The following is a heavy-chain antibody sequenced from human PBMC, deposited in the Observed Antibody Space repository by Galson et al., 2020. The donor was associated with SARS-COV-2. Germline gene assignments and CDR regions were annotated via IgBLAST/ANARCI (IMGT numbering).Heavy chain of an antibody. CDR3: ARERHRGQNYYYYGMDV. Sequence: SETLSLTCTVSGGSISSGGYYWSWIRQHPGKGLEWIGYIYYSGSTYYNPSLKSRVTISVDTSKNQFSLKLSSVTAADTAVYYCARERHRGQNYYYYGMDVWGQGTTVTVSS. J-gene: IGHJ6*02. V-gene: IGHV4-31*03. D-gene: IGHD6-25*01. CDR2: IYYSGST. CDR1: GGSISSGGYY.